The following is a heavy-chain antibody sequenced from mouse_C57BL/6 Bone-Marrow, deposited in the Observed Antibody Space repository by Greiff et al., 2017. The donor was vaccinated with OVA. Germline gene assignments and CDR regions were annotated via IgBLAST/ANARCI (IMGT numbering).Heavy chain of an antibody. CDR3: ATYSNYDYAMDY. CDR2: ISSGSSTI. D-gene: IGHD2-5*01. V-gene: IGHV5-17*01. Sequence: EVHLVESGGGLVKPGGSLKLSCAASGFTFSDYGMHWVRQAPEKGLEWVAYISSGSSTIYYADTVKGRFTISRDNAKNTLFLQITSLRSEDTAMYYCATYSNYDYAMDYWGQGTSVTVSS. J-gene: IGHJ4*01. CDR1: GFTFSDYG.